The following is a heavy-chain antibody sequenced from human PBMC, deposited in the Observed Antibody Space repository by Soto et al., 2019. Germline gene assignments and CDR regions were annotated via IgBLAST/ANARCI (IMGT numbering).Heavy chain of an antibody. J-gene: IGHJ3*02. CDR1: GGSISSYY. V-gene: IGHV4-59*08. CDR2: IYYSGST. CDR3: ARHSGSSWYPDAFDI. Sequence: QVQLQESGPGLVKPSETLSLTCTVSGGSISSYYWSWIRQPPGKGLGWIGYIYYSGSTNYNPSLKSRVTISVDTSKNPFSLKLSSVTAADTAVYYCARHSGSSWYPDAFDIWGQGTMVTVSS. D-gene: IGHD6-13*01.